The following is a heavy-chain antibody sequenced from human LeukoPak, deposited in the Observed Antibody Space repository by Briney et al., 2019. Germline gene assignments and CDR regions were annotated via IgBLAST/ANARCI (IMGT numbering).Heavy chain of an antibody. J-gene: IGHJ4*02. V-gene: IGHV4-59*01. CDR3: AREKYYGSGGFDY. CDR1: GGSISSYY. Sequence: PSETLSLTCTVSGGSISSYYWSWIRQPPGKGLEWIGYIYYSGSTNYNPSLKSRVTISVDTSKNQFSLKLSSVTAADTAVYYCAREKYYGSGGFDYWGQGILVTVSS. D-gene: IGHD3-10*01. CDR2: IYYSGST.